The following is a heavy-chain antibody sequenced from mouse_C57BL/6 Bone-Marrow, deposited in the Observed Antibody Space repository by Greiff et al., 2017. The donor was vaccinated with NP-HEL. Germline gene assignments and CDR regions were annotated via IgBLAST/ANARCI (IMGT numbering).Heavy chain of an antibody. CDR3: ARDSLYGSSYSFDY. CDR2: ISDGGSYT. Sequence: EVNVVESGGGLVKPGGSLKLSCAASGFTFSSYAMSWVRQTPEKRLEWVATISDGGSYTYYPDNVKGRFTISRDNAKNNLYLQMSHLKSEDTAMYYCARDSLYGSSYSFDYWGQGTTLTVSS. J-gene: IGHJ2*01. D-gene: IGHD1-1*01. CDR1: GFTFSSYA. V-gene: IGHV5-4*01.